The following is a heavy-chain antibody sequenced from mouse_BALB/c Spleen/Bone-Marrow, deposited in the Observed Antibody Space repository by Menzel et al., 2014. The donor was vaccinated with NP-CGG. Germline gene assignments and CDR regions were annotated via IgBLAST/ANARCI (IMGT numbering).Heavy chain of an antibody. CDR2: ISSGSTAI. Sequence: EVQLQQSGGGLVQPGGSRKLSCAASGFTFSSFGMHWVRQAPAKGLEWVAYISSGSTAICYADTVKGRFTISRDNPKNTLFLQMTSLRSEDTAMYYCARGGNWDDFDVWGAGTTVTVSS. CDR3: ARGGNWDDFDV. CDR1: GFTFSSFG. D-gene: IGHD4-1*01. J-gene: IGHJ1*01. V-gene: IGHV5-17*02.